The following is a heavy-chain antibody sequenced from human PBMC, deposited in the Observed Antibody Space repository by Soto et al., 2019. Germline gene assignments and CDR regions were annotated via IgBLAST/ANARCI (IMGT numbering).Heavy chain of an antibody. Sequence: TGGSLRLSCAAAGFTFSSYAMSWVRQAPGKGLEWVSAISGSGGSTYYADSVKGRFTISRDNSKNTLYLQMNSLRAEDTAVYYCAKDPSNYVYYYYYMDVWGKGTTVTVSS. CDR1: GFTFSSYA. D-gene: IGHD4-4*01. V-gene: IGHV3-23*01. CDR3: AKDPSNYVYYYYYMDV. J-gene: IGHJ6*03. CDR2: ISGSGGST.